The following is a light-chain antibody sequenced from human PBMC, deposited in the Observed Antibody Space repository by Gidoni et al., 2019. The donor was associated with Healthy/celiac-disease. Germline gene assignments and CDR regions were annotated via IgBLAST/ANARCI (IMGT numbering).Light chain of an antibody. Sequence: QSVLTQPPSASGTPGQRVTISCSGSSSNIGSNYVYWYQQLPGTAPKLLIYRNNQRPSGVPYRFSGSKSGTSASLAISGLRSEDEADYYCAAWDDSLSGHNWVFGGGTKLTVL. J-gene: IGLJ3*02. CDR2: RNN. CDR3: AAWDDSLSGHNWV. CDR1: SSNIGSNY. V-gene: IGLV1-47*01.